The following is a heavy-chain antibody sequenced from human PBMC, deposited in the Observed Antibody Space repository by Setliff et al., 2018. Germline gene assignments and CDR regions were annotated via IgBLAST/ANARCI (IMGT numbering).Heavy chain of an antibody. V-gene: IGHV4-4*08. D-gene: IGHD1-26*01. CDR3: ARHPASGSYYGGSIYYFDH. CDR1: GDSINENH. J-gene: IGHJ4*02. CDR2: IYTSGST. Sequence: ETLSLTCNVSGDSINENHWTWIRQPPGKGLEWIGYIYTSGSTNYNPSLKSRVTISVDMSKNQFSLKLNFVTAADTAVYYCARHPASGSYYGGSIYYFDHWGQGTLVTVSS.